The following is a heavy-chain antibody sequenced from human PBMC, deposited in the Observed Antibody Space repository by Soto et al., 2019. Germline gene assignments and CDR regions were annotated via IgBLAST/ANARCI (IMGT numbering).Heavy chain of an antibody. V-gene: IGHV4-39*01. CDR3: ARHVSAPYPYVPGGNWFDP. CDR1: GVSIGSNIYY. J-gene: IGHJ5*02. CDR2: GFYSGTT. D-gene: IGHD3-10*02. Sequence: QPQLQESGPGLVKPSDTLSLTCTVSGVSIGSNIYYWVWIRQPPGKGLEWIGTGFYSGTTYHNPSTKSRVTISIDRSKNQFSLKMSSVTAADTAVYYCARHVSAPYPYVPGGNWFDPWRQGALVTVSS.